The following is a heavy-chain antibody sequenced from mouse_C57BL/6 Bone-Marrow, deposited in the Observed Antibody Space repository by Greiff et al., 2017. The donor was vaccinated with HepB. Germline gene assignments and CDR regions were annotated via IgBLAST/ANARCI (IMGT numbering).Heavy chain of an antibody. CDR2: IYPRSGNT. CDR3: ARLRITTVVADY. J-gene: IGHJ2*01. D-gene: IGHD1-1*01. CDR1: GYTFTSYG. V-gene: IGHV1-81*01. Sequence: VQLKESGAELARPGASVKLSCKASGYTFTSYGISWVKQRTGQGLEWIGEIYPRSGNTYYNEKFKGKATLTADKSSSTAYMELRSLTSEDSAVYFCARLRITTVVADYWGQGTTLTVSS.